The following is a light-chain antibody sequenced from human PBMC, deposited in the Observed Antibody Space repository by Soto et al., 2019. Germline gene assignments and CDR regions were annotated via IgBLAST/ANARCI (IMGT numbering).Light chain of an antibody. CDR2: DAS. Sequence: EIVLTQSPVTLSLSPGERATLSCRASQSISKYLAWYQQKPGQAPRLLIYDASNRAAGIPARFTGSGSGTDFTLTISSLEPEDCAVYYCQQRSNWRGTCGGGTKVEIK. J-gene: IGKJ4*01. CDR1: QSISKY. V-gene: IGKV3-11*01. CDR3: QQRSNWRGT.